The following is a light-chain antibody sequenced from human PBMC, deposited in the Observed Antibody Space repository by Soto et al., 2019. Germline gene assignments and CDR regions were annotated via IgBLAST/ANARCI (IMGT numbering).Light chain of an antibody. V-gene: IGKV3-11*01. CDR1: QSVSSY. Sequence: EIVLTQSPATLSLSPGERATLSCRASQSVSSYLAWYQQKPGQAPRLLIYDASNRATGIPARFSGSGSGTDFTLTISSLEPEDFAVYYCQQRSNWPPDKYTFCQGTKLEI. CDR3: QQRSNWPPDKYT. J-gene: IGKJ2*01. CDR2: DAS.